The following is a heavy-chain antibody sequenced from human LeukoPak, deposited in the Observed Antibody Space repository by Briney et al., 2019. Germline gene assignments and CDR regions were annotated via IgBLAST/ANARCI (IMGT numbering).Heavy chain of an antibody. CDR2: INGISSNI. CDR1: GFTYSDYY. V-gene: IGHV3-11*06. D-gene: IGHD3-10*01. CDR3: QLYYYGSGSYYNPDAFDI. Sequence: GGSLRLSCAASGFTYSDYYMSWIRQAPGKGLEWVSCINGISSNIDYADSVKGRFTISRDNSKNTLYLQMNSLRAEDTAVYYCQLYYYGSGSYYNPDAFDIWGQGTMVTVSS. J-gene: IGHJ3*02.